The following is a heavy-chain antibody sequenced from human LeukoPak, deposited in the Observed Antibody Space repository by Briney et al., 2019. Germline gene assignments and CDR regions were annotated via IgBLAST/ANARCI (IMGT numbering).Heavy chain of an antibody. D-gene: IGHD2-8*01. CDR2: LSGSGGNT. CDR1: GFTFNCYP. J-gene: IGHJ4*02. V-gene: IGHV3-23*01. Sequence: GVSLTRSASASGFTFNCYPMIWLPPAPGNGLEGFLALSGSGGNTEHTYHGKVPFTISTDNTTNTLDLQMISLRAEDTDVYYCAKVARVYGLGTYYFDYWGQGTLVTVSS. CDR3: AKVARVYGLGTYYFDY.